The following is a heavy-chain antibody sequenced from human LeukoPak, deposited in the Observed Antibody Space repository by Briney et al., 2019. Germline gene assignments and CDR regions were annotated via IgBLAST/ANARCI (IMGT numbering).Heavy chain of an antibody. CDR3: ARADCSSTSCYGGRNWFDP. CDR1: GYTFTGYY. V-gene: IGHV1-2*02. D-gene: IGHD2-2*01. Sequence: AASVKVSCKASGYTFTGYYMHWVRQAPGQGLEWMGWINPNSGGTNYAQKFQGRVTMTGDTSISTAYMELSRLRSDDTAVYYCARADCSSTSCYGGRNWFDPWGQGTLVTVSS. J-gene: IGHJ5*02. CDR2: INPNSGGT.